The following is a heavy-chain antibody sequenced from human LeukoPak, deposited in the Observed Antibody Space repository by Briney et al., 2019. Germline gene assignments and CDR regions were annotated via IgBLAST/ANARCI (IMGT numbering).Heavy chain of an antibody. V-gene: IGHV4-4*02. Sequence: SETLSLTCAVSGGSISSSNWWSWVRPPPGKGLEWIGEIYHSGSTNYNPSLKSRVTISVDESKNQFSLKLSSVTAADTAVYYCARYFAGYYGMDVWGKGTTVTVSS. CDR2: IYHSGST. J-gene: IGHJ6*04. CDR3: ARYFAGYYGMDV. CDR1: GGSISSSNW. D-gene: IGHD2/OR15-2a*01.